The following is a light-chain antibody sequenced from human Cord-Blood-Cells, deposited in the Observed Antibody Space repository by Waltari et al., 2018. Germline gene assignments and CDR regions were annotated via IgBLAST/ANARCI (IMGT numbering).Light chain of an antibody. CDR1: SSDLGSCQP. V-gene: IGLV2-23*01. CDR3: CSYAGSYV. Sequence: QSALTPPVSVSWSAGPSITIFCTATSSDLGSCQPFSWYQQHPGKSPKLMIYEGSKRPSGVSNRFSGSKSGNTSSLTIPGLQAEDEADYYCCSYAGSYVFGTGTKVTVL. CDR2: EGS. J-gene: IGLJ1*01.